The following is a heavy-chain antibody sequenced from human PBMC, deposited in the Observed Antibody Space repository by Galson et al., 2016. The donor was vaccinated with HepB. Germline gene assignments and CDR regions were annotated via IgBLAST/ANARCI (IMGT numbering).Heavy chain of an antibody. CDR3: SRRDGGMGTTMLDY. CDR1: GDSISRSSYY. D-gene: IGHD1-26*01. Sequence: ETLSLTCTVSGDSISRSSYYWGWIRQSPGTGLEWIGSIYYSGSTSYNPSLKSRVTISLDTSNNQFSLKLSSVTAADTAVYYCSRRDGGMGTTMLDYWGQGTLVTVSS. CDR2: IYYSGST. J-gene: IGHJ4*02. V-gene: IGHV4-39*01.